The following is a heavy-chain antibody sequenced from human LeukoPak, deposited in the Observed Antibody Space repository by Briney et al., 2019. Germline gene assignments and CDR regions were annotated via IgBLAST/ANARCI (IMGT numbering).Heavy chain of an antibody. Sequence: LRLSCAASGFIFTAYGMHWVRQAPGEGLEWVAVISHDLTYQAYADSVKGRFTISRDDSKNTLYVQMNSLRTEDTAFYYCARDVNNYFDYWGLGTLVTVSS. CDR1: GFIFTAYG. CDR2: ISHDLTYQ. V-gene: IGHV3-30*03. J-gene: IGHJ4*02. CDR3: ARDVNNYFDY.